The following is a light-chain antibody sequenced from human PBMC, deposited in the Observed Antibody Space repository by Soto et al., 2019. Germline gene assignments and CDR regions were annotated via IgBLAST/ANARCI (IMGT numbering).Light chain of an antibody. J-gene: IGKJ3*01. CDR3: QKYSSVPV. Sequence: DIQMTQSPTSLSASVGVRVTITCRASQDIRNCVAWYQQKPGKAPKLLIYAASTLQSGVPSRFSGSGSGTDFTLTINSLQPEDVATYSCQKYSSVPVFGPGTKVEIK. V-gene: IGKV1-27*01. CDR1: QDIRNC. CDR2: AAS.